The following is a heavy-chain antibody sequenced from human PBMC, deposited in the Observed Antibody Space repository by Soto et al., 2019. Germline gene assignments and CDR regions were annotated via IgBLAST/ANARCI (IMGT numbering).Heavy chain of an antibody. D-gene: IGHD1-26*01. CDR2: ISGSGGST. J-gene: IGHJ4*02. V-gene: IGHV3-23*01. CDR1: GFTVSSYA. CDR3: AKDQLVGATPNFDY. Sequence: VGSLNLSCAASGFTVSSYAMSWFRQAPGKGLEWVSAISGSGGSTYYADSVKGRFTISRDNSKNTLYLQMNSLRAEDTAVYYCAKDQLVGATPNFDYWGQGTLVTVSS.